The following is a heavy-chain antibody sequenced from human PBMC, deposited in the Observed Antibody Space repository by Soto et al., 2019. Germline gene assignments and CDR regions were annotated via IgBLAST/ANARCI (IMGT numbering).Heavy chain of an antibody. D-gene: IGHD4-17*01. J-gene: IGHJ4*02. CDR3: ARHAPYGDHGY. V-gene: IGHV4-59*08. CDR1: GGSISTFY. CDR2: IKYSGST. Sequence: SETLSLTCTVSGGSISTFYWSWIRQPPGKGLEWIGNIKYSGSTNYNPSLKSRVTISVDTSKNQFSLKLSSVTAADAAVYYCARHAPYGDHGYWGQGTLVTVSS.